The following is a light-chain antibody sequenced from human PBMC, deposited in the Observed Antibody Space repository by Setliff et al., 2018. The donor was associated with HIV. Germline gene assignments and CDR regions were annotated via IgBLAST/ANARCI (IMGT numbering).Light chain of an antibody. J-gene: IGLJ1*01. CDR2: EVT. V-gene: IGLV2-23*02. CDR3: CSYARGTTDV. CDR1: SSDVGTYNL. Sequence: QSALTQPASVSRSPGQSITISCTGTSSDVGTYNLASWYPLPPGKAPQLIIYEVTKRPSGVSSRFSGSKSGNTAALTISGLRAEDEGDYYCCSYARGTTDVFGTGTKGTV.